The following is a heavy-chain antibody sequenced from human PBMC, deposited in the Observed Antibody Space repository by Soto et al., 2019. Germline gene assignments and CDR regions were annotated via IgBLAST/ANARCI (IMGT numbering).Heavy chain of an antibody. D-gene: IGHD3-9*01. CDR1: GFTFSNDW. V-gene: IGHV3-74*01. J-gene: IGHJ4*02. CDR2: INADGGST. Sequence: PGGSLRLSCAASGFTFSNDWMHWVRQAPGKGLEWVSRINADGGSTHSADSVRGRFTISRDNAKNTLFLQLNSLRVEDTAIYYCIKVLTRGVGVPRFYFDSWGQGTLVTVSS. CDR3: IKVLTRGVGVPRFYFDS.